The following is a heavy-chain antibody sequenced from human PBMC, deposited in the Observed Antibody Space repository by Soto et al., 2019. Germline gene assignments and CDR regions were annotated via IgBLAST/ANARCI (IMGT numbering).Heavy chain of an antibody. CDR2: ISYDGSNK. V-gene: IGHV3-30-3*01. CDR3: ARDYSFLTGPQTEFDY. Sequence: PGGSLRLSCAASVFTFSSYAMHWVRQAPGKGLEWVAVISYDGSNKYYADSVKARFTISRDNSKNTLYLQMNSLRAEDTAVYYCARDYSFLTGPQTEFDYWGQGTLVTVSS. CDR1: VFTFSSYA. D-gene: IGHD3-9*01. J-gene: IGHJ4*02.